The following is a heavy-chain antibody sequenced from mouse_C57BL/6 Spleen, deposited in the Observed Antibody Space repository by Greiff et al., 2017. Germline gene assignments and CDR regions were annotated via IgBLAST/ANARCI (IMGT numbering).Heavy chain of an antibody. CDR3: HEYGNYVGYAMDY. CDR2: IYPGDGGT. Sequence: QVQLQQSGPELVKPGASVKISCKASGYAFSSSWMNWVKQRPGKGLEWIGRIYPGDGGTNYNGKFKGKATLTADKSSSTAYMQLSSLTSEDSAVYFCHEYGNYVGYAMDYWGQGTSVTVSS. J-gene: IGHJ4*01. V-gene: IGHV1-82*01. CDR1: GYAFSSSW. D-gene: IGHD2-1*01.